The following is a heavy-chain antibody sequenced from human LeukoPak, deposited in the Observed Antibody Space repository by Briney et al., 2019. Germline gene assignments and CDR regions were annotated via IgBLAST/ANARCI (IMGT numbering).Heavy chain of an antibody. CDR3: ARVGWAYYYDSSGSDY. Sequence: ASVKVSCKASGYTFTTYGISCVRQAPGQGLEWIGCISAYNGNTNYAQKLQGRVTMTTDTSTSTAYMELRSLRSDDTAVYYCARVGWAYYYDSSGSDYWGQGTLVTVSS. CDR1: GYTFTTYG. J-gene: IGHJ4*02. D-gene: IGHD3-22*01. V-gene: IGHV1-18*01. CDR2: ISAYNGNT.